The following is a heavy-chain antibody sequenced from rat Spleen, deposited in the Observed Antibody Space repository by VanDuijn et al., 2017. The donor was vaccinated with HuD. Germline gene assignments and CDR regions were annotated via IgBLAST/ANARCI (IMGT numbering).Heavy chain of an antibody. CDR2: IIYDGST. J-gene: IGHJ3*01. D-gene: IGHD1-6*01. CDR3: ARPRMYTTDYPNWFAY. CDR1: RFTFSDYN. Sequence: EVQLVESGGGLVQPGRSLKLSCAASRFTFSDYNMAWVRQAPKKGLEWVATIIYDGSTYYRDSVKGRFTISRDNAKSTLYLQMDGLRSEDTATYYCARPRMYTTDYPNWFAYWGQGTLVTVSS. V-gene: IGHV5-7*01.